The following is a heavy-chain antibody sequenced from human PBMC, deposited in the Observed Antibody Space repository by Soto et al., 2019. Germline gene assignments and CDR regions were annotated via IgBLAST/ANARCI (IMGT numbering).Heavy chain of an antibody. CDR2: IYYSGTT. CDR3: ARPHYYGSGSHGYWFDP. Sequence: QLQLQESGPGLVKPSDTLSLICSVSGGSISSSPYYLAWIRQPPGKGLEWIGSIYYSGTTYYNPSLKSRDAMSVDTSKSQFCLKLRSVAAADTAVYYCARPHYYGSGSHGYWFDPWGQGSLVTVSS. V-gene: IGHV4-39*01. CDR1: GGSISSSPYY. D-gene: IGHD3-10*01. J-gene: IGHJ5*02.